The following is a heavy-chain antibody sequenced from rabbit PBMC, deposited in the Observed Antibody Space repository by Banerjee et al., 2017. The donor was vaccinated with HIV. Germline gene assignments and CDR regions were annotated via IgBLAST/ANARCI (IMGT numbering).Heavy chain of an antibody. D-gene: IGHD6-1*01. CDR2: IYTGSSGKT. Sequence: QEQLEESGGDLVKPEGSLSLTCKASGFTLSNYWMNWVRQAPGKGLEWIGSIYTGSSGKTDYASWVNGRFSISKTSSTTVTLQMTSLTAADTATYFCVRDDVPNGAGYGWVFKLWGPGTLVTVS. CDR1: GFTLSNYW. V-gene: IGHV1S45*01. CDR3: VRDDVPNGAGYGWVFKL. J-gene: IGHJ4*01.